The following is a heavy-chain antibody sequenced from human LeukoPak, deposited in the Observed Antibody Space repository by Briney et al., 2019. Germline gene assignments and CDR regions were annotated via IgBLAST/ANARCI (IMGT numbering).Heavy chain of an antibody. CDR1: GFAFSYYY. Sequence: GGSLRLSCAASGFAFSYYYMSWIRQAPGKGLEWFSYFSSISSYTTYADSVKGRFTISRDNAKNSLYLQMNSLRAEDTAVYYCARDTYGGIHYWGQGTLVTVSS. CDR3: ARDTYGGIHY. V-gene: IGHV3-11*05. J-gene: IGHJ4*02. D-gene: IGHD4-23*01. CDR2: FSSISSYT.